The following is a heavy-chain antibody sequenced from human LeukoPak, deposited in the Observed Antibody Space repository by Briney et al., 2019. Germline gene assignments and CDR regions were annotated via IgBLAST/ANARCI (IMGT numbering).Heavy chain of an antibody. V-gene: IGHV3-23*01. CDR3: AKRPGSSGWYGQTAN. Sequence: SGGSLRLSCAASGFTFSSYGMRWVRQAPGKGLEWVSAISGSGGSTYYADSVKGRFTISRDNSKNTLYLQMNSLRAEDTAVYYCAKRPGSSGWYGQTANWGQGTLVTVSS. CDR1: GFTFSSYG. J-gene: IGHJ4*02. CDR2: ISGSGGST. D-gene: IGHD6-19*01.